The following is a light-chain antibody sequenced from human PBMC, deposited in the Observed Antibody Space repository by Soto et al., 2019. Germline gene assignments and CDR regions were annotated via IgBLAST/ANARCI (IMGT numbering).Light chain of an antibody. Sequence: QSALTQPASVSGSPGQSIAISCTGASIDVGGYNYVSWYQQHPGKAPKLMIYDVASRPSGVSDRFSGSKSGNTASLTISGLQAEDEADYYCRSYTSSSTLYVFGTGTKVTVL. J-gene: IGLJ1*01. V-gene: IGLV2-14*03. CDR3: RSYTSSSTLYV. CDR1: SIDVGGYNY. CDR2: DVA.